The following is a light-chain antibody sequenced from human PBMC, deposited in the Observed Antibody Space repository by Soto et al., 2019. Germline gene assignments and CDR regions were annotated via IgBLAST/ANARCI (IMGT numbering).Light chain of an antibody. CDR3: QQYNTYPLT. Sequence: DIQMTQSPSTLSASVGDRVTITCRASQSISSWLAWYQQKLGRAPRLLIYDASSLESGVPSRFSGSGYGTEFTLTISSLQPDDFATYYCQQYNTYPLTFGGGTKVDIK. CDR1: QSISSW. J-gene: IGKJ4*01. CDR2: DAS. V-gene: IGKV1-5*01.